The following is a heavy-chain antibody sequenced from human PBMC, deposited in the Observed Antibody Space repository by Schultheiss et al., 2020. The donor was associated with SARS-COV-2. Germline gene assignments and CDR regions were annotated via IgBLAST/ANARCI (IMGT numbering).Heavy chain of an antibody. CDR1: GFTFSSYG. CDR3: ARDRSVTISLDV. D-gene: IGHD3-3*01. CDR2: ISSSSSYI. J-gene: IGHJ6*02. Sequence: GGSLRLSCAASGFTFSSYGMHWVRQAPGKGLEWVSSISSSSSYIYYADSVKGRFTISRDNAKNSLYLQMNSLRAEDTAVYYCARDRSVTISLDVWGQGTTVTVSS. V-gene: IGHV3-21*01.